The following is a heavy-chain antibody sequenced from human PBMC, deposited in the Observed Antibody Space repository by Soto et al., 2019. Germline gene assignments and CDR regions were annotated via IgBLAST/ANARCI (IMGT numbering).Heavy chain of an antibody. CDR3: ASEPIYYNDGSGYYPLGY. CDR1: GYTFTTYG. D-gene: IGHD3-22*01. Sequence: GASVKVSFKASGYTFTTYGFSWLRQAPGQGLECVGWISASNGNTHYSQKFQGRVTMTTDTSTSTAYMELRSLTSGDTAVYYCASEPIYYNDGSGYYPLGYWGQGTLVTVPQ. J-gene: IGHJ4*02. V-gene: IGHV1-18*04. CDR2: ISASNGNT.